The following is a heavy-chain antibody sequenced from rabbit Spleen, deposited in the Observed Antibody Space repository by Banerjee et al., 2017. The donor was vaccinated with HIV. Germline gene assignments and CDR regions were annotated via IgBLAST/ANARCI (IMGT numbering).Heavy chain of an antibody. J-gene: IGHJ6*01. CDR2: IAGSSSGFT. D-gene: IGHD7-1*01. V-gene: IGHV1S45*01. CDR3: ARDTGTSFSSYGMDL. Sequence: QEQLVESGGGLVKPEGSLKLSCTASGFSFSNKAVMCWVRQAPGKGLEWISCIAGSSSGFTYSATWAKGRFTISKTSSTTVTLQMTSLTVADTATYFCARDTGTSFSSYGMDLWGPGTLVTV. CDR1: GFSFSNKAV.